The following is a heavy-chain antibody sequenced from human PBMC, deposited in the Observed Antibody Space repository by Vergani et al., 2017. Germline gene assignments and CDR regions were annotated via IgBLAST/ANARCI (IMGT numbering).Heavy chain of an antibody. Sequence: EVQLVQSGAEVKKPGESLKISCKGSGYSFTSYWIGWVRQMPGKGLEWMGIIYPGDSDTRYSPSFQGQVTISADKSISTAYLQWSSLKASDTAMYYCARGTTGTTLYYYYYYMDVWGKGTTVTVSS. CDR3: ARGTTGTTLYYYYYYMDV. D-gene: IGHD1-1*01. V-gene: IGHV5-51*03. CDR2: IYPGDSDT. J-gene: IGHJ6*03. CDR1: GYSFTSYW.